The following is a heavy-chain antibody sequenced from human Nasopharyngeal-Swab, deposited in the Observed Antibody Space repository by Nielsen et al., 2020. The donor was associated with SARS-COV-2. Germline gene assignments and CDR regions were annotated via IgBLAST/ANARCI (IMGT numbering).Heavy chain of an antibody. CDR1: GFLFRSTL. Sequence: GESLKLSCVTSGFLFRSTLLTLVRQAPGKGLEWVCLIQIQSAGGPTDYAEPLKRRFTISRDDSKHTVYLQMNSLKTEDTAVYYCTRHQGRRFFDYWGQGTLVTVSS. J-gene: IGHJ4*02. V-gene: IGHV3-15*01. CDR2: IQIQSAGGPT. CDR3: TRHQGRRFFDY.